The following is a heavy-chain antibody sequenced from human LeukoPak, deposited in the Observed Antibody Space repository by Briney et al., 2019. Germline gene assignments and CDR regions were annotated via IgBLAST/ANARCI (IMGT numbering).Heavy chain of an antibody. CDR3: AKGGTIFGVVIVDYFDY. J-gene: IGHJ4*02. D-gene: IGHD3-3*01. V-gene: IGHV3-23*01. CDR1: GFTFSSYA. CDR2: ISGSGGST. Sequence: GGSLRLSRAASGFTFSSYAMSWVRQAPGKGLEWVSAISGSGGSTYCADSVKGRFTISRDNSKNTLYLQMNSLRAEDTAVYYCAKGGTIFGVVIVDYFDYWGQGTLVTVSS.